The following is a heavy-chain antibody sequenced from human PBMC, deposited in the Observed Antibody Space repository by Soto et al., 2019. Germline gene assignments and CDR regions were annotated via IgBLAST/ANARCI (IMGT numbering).Heavy chain of an antibody. Sequence: QVQLVQSGAEVKKPGASVKVSCKASGYTFTDYYTHWVRQAPGQGLEWMGWINANSGGTNYPQKFQGRVTMTRDTSISTAYMELSSLRSDDTAVYYCASGGSSNWPDFWGQGTLVTVSS. CDR3: ASGGSSNWPDF. D-gene: IGHD6-13*01. J-gene: IGHJ4*02. CDR2: INANSGGT. V-gene: IGHV1-2*02. CDR1: GYTFTDYY.